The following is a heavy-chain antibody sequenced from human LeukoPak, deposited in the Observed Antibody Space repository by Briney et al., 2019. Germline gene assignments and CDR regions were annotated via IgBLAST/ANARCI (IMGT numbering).Heavy chain of an antibody. V-gene: IGHV1-46*01. J-gene: IGHJ4*02. CDR2: INPSGGST. CDR3: ARGDYDFWSGYYTPAVGLNRPDY. D-gene: IGHD3-3*01. Sequence: ASVKVSCKASGYTFTSYYMHWVRQAPGQGLEWMGIINPSGGSTSYAQKFQGRVTMTRDTSTSTVYMELSSLRSEDTAVYYCARGDYDFWSGYYTPAVGLNRPDYWGQGTLVTVSS. CDR1: GYTFTSYY.